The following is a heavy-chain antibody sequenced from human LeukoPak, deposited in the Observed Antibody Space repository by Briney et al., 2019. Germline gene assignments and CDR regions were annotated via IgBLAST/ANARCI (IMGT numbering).Heavy chain of an antibody. V-gene: IGHV1-18*01. CDR2: INTYNGNT. Sequence: ASVKVSCKASGYTFTSYGFSWVRQAPGQGLEWMGWINTYNGNTNYAQKLQHRVTMTTDTSTNTAYMELRSLRSDDTAVYYCARDRVVGATNSLNWFDPWGQGTLVTVSS. J-gene: IGHJ5*02. CDR1: GYTFTSYG. CDR3: ARDRVVGATNSLNWFDP. D-gene: IGHD1-26*01.